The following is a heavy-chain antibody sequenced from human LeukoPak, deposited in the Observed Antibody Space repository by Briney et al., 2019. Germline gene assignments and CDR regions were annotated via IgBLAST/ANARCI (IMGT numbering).Heavy chain of an antibody. CDR1: GFTFSSYA. D-gene: IGHD1-26*01. V-gene: IGHV3-23*01. CDR2: ISDNGGRT. J-gene: IGHJ4*02. Sequence: PGGSLRLSCAASGFTFSSYAMSWVRQAPGKGLGWVSAISDNGGRTYYADSVKGRFTISRDNSKNTLYLQMNSLGAEDTAVYYCAKSLGTQWELYDYWGQGTLVTVSS. CDR3: AKSLGTQWELYDY.